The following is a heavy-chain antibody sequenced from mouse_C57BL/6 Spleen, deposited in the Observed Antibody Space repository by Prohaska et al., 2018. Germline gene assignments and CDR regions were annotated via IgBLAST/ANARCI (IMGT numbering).Heavy chain of an antibody. CDR2: INSDGSAI. V-gene: IGHV11-2*01. J-gene: IGHJ1*03. D-gene: IGHD1-1*02. Sequence: EVQLLETGGGLVQPGGSRGLSCEGSGFTFSGFWMSWVRQTPGKTLVWIGDINSDGSAINYAPSIKDRFTIFRDNDKSTLYLQMSNVRSEDTATYFCMSYGGNYWYFDVWGTGTTVTVSS. CDR1: GFTFSGFW. CDR3: MSYGGNYWYFDV.